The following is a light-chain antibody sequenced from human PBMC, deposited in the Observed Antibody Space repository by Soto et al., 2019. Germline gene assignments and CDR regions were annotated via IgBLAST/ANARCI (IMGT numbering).Light chain of an antibody. CDR2: DAS. CDR3: QQYNSYPWT. J-gene: IGKJ1*01. Sequence: DIQMTQSPSTLSASVGDRVTITCRASQSISSWLAWYQQKPGKAPKLLIYDASSLESGVPSRFSGGGSGTEFTLTISSLQPADFATYYCQQYNSYPWTFGQGTKVDIK. V-gene: IGKV1-5*01. CDR1: QSISSW.